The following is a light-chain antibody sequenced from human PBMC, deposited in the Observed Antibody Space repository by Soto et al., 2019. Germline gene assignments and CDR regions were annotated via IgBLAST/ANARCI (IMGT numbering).Light chain of an antibody. V-gene: IGLV2-23*02. Sequence: QSVLTQPASVSGSPGQSITISCTRTSSDVGSYNLVSWYQQHPGKAPKLMIYEVSKRPSGVSNRFSGSKSGNTASLTISGLQAEDEADYYCCSYAGSSTYVFGTGTKVPVL. CDR3: CSYAGSSTYV. J-gene: IGLJ1*01. CDR1: SSDVGSYNL. CDR2: EVS.